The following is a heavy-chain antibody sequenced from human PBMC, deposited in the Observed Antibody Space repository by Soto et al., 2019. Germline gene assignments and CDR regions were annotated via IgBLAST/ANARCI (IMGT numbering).Heavy chain of an antibody. CDR3: VASVFSFDY. CDR1: GFTFSTSA. V-gene: IGHV3-30*01. Sequence: HVQLVESGGGVGQPGRSLRLSCAASGFTFSTSAMHWVRQAPGKGLEWVAVISYDGTNEHYEDSVKGRFTVSRDNSRNTLSLHMNSLRPEDTAMYYCVASVFSFDYWGQGSLVTVSS. J-gene: IGHJ4*02. D-gene: IGHD2-8*01. CDR2: ISYDGTNE.